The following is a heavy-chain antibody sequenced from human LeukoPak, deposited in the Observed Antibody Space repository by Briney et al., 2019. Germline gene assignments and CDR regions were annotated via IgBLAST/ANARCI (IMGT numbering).Heavy chain of an antibody. CDR1: GFTFSSYG. Sequence: GGSLRLSCAASGFTFSSYGMHWVRQAPGKGLEWVAFIRYDGSNKYYADSVKGRFTITRDNSKNTLYLQMNSLRAEDTAVYYCAKDTQDTIFGVVIMDGRNWFDPWGEGTLVTVSS. CDR2: IRYDGSNK. J-gene: IGHJ5*02. V-gene: IGHV3-30*02. CDR3: AKDTQDTIFGVVIMDGRNWFDP. D-gene: IGHD3-3*01.